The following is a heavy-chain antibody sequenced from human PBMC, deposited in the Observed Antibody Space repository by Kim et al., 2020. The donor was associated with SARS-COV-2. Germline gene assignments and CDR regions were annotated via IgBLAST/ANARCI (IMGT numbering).Heavy chain of an antibody. V-gene: IGHV4-34*01. Sequence: SETLSLTCAVYGGSFSGYYWSWIRQPPGKGLEWIGEINHSGSTNYNPSLKSRVTISVDTSKNQFSLKLSSVTAADTAVYYCARALYDSSGYYRLPSGYWGQGTLVTVSS. J-gene: IGHJ4*02. CDR1: GGSFSGYY. D-gene: IGHD3-22*01. CDR2: INHSGST. CDR3: ARALYDSSGYYRLPSGY.